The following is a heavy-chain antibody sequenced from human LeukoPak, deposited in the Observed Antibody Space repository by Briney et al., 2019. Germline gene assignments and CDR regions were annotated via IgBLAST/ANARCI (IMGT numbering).Heavy chain of an antibody. CDR3: ARGRKRAAAGYYFDY. CDR1: GYTFTSYD. Sequence: RASVKVSCKASGYTFTSYDINWVRQATGQGREWMGWMNPNSGNTGYAQKFQGRVTMTRNTSISTAYMELSSLRSEDTAVYYCARGRKRAAAGYYFDYWGQGTLVTVYS. V-gene: IGHV1-8*01. D-gene: IGHD6-13*01. CDR2: MNPNSGNT. J-gene: IGHJ4*02.